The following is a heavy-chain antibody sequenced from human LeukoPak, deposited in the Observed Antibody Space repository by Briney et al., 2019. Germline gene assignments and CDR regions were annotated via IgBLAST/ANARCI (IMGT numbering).Heavy chain of an antibody. CDR3: ARSPYSSGWYWFDY. CDR1: GYTFTGYY. CDR2: INPNSGGT. D-gene: IGHD6-19*01. Sequence: GASVKVSCKASGYTFTGYYMHWVRQAPGQGLEWMGWINPNSGGTNYAQKFQGRVTMTRDTSISTAYMELSRLRSDDTAVYYCARSPYSSGWYWFDYWGQGTLVTVSS. J-gene: IGHJ4*02. V-gene: IGHV1-2*02.